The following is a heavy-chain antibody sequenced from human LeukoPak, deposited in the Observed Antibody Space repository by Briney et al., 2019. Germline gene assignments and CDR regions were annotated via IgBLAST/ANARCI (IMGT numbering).Heavy chain of an antibody. V-gene: IGHV3-23*01. CDR3: VTRCSSTSCYYEYFDY. J-gene: IGHJ4*02. D-gene: IGHD2-2*01. Sequence: GSLRLSCAASGFTFSSYAMSWVRQAPGKGLEWVSAISGSGGSTYYADSVKGRFTISRDNSKNTLYLQMDSLRAEDTAVYYCVTRCSSTSCYYEYFDYWGQGTLVTVSS. CDR1: GFTFSSYA. CDR2: ISGSGGST.